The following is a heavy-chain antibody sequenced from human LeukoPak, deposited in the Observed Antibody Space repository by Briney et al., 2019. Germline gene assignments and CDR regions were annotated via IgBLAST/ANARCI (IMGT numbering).Heavy chain of an antibody. J-gene: IGHJ6*02. CDR1: GFTLDDYG. CDR2: INWNGGRR. V-gene: IGHV3-9*01. Sequence: PGGSLRLSCAASGFTLDDYGMHRVRQAPGKGLEWVSGINWNGGRRDYADSVKGRFTISRDNAKNSLFLQMNSLRAEDTALYFCAKATTMATNFYYYYGMDVWGQGTTVTVSS. CDR3: AKATTMATNFYYYYGMDV. D-gene: IGHD5-24*01.